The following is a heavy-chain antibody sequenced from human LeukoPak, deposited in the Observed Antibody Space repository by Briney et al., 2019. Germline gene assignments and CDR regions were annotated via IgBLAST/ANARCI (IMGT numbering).Heavy chain of an antibody. Sequence: GGSLRLSCAASGFTFSSYAMSWVRQAPGKGLEWVSAISGSGGSTYYADSVKGRFTISRDNSKNTLYLQMNSLRAEDTAVYYCAKAKAMIEVARPRDWGQGPLVTVSS. CDR3: AKAKAMIEVARPRD. CDR2: ISGSGGST. V-gene: IGHV3-23*01. CDR1: GFTFSSYA. D-gene: IGHD3-22*01. J-gene: IGHJ4*02.